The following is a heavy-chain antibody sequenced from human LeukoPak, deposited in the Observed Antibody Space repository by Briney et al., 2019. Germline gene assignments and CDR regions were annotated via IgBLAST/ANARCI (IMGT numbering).Heavy chain of an antibody. V-gene: IGHV1-2*02. D-gene: IGHD2-2*01. Sequence: GASVKVSCKASGYTFTGYYMHWVRQAPGQGLEWMGWINPNSGGTNYAQKFQGRVTMTRDTSISTAYMELSRLRSDDTAVYYCATAVVPAAIRSYYMDVWGKGTTVTVSS. CDR1: GYTFTGYY. CDR2: INPNSGGT. J-gene: IGHJ6*03. CDR3: ATAVVPAAIRSYYMDV.